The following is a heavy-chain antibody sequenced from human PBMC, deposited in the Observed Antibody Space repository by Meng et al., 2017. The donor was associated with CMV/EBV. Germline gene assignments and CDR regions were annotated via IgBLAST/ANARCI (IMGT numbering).Heavy chain of an antibody. J-gene: IGHJ4*02. CDR2: IKDTGTT. Sequence: ETLALTCAVYGGSFSGYSWTWIRQSPAKGLEWIGNIKDTGTTNYNPSLKSRVSILVDTSKNQFSLKLKSVTGADTAIYYCARGAPGYWGQGTLVTVSS. V-gene: IGHV4-34*01. CDR1: GGSFSGYS. CDR3: ARGAPGY.